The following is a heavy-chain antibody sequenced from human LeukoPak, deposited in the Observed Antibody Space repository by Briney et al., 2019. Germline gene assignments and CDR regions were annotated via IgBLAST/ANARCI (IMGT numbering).Heavy chain of an antibody. V-gene: IGHV3-64*01. J-gene: IGHJ4*02. D-gene: IGHD6-19*01. Sequence: PGGSLRLSCAASGFTFSSYAMHWVRQAPGKGLEYVSAISSNGGSTYYANSVKGRFTISRDNSKNTLYLQMGSLRAEDMAVYYCARDRVDLTVAGTSGLDYWGQGTLVTVSS. CDR1: GFTFSSYA. CDR3: ARDRVDLTVAGTSGLDY. CDR2: ISSNGGST.